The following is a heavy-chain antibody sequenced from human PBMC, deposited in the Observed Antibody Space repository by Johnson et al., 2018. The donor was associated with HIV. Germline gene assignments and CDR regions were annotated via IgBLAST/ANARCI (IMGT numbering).Heavy chain of an antibody. D-gene: IGHD1-26*01. CDR3: ARSSGSYLDDASDI. Sequence: VQLVESGGGLVQPGGSLRLSCAASGFTVSSNYMSWVRQAPGKGLEWVSVIYSGGSTYYADSVKGRFTISRDNSKNTLYLQMNSLRAEDTAVYYCARSSGSYLDDASDIWGQGTMVTVSS. V-gene: IGHV3-66*01. CDR2: IYSGGST. J-gene: IGHJ3*02. CDR1: GFTVSSNY.